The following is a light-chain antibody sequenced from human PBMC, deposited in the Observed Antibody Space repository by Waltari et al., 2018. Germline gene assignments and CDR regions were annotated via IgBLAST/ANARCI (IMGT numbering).Light chain of an antibody. Sequence: SYVVTQPPSVSVAPGETATITCGGDTIGTYSVHWYQQKAGQAPVLVIFYDRDRPSGIPDRVSGSNSGNTATLTISRVEAGDEARYYCHVWHPHVDPGVFGTGTEVTVL. V-gene: IGLV3-21*04. CDR2: YDR. CDR3: HVWHPHVDPGV. CDR1: TIGTYS. J-gene: IGLJ1*01.